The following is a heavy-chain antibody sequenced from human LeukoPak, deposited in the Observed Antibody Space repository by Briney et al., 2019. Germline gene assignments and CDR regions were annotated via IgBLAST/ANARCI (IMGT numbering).Heavy chain of an antibody. D-gene: IGHD3-10*01. CDR2: IYYSGST. J-gene: IGHJ4*02. V-gene: IGHV4-59*01. CDR1: GVSISSYY. Sequence: SETLSLTCTVSGVSISSYYWSWIRQPPGKGLEWIGYIYYSGSTNYNPSLKSRVTISVDTSKNQFSLKLSSVTAADTAVYYCARGSVPNYFDYWGQGTLVTVSS. CDR3: ARGSVPNYFDY.